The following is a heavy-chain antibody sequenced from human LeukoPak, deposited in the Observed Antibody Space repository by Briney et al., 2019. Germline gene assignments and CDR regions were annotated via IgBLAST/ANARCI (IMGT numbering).Heavy chain of an antibody. J-gene: IGHJ2*01. CDR2: ISDDGSNR. Sequence: PGRSLRLSCAASGFTFSNYAMHWVRQAPGKGLEWVAVISDDGSNRYYGDSVKGRFTISRDNSKNTLYLQMNSLRAEDTAVYYCAKDPRQQLAPGWYFDLWGQGTLVTVSS. CDR3: AKDPRQQLAPGWYFDL. D-gene: IGHD6-13*01. V-gene: IGHV3-30*04. CDR1: GFTFSNYA.